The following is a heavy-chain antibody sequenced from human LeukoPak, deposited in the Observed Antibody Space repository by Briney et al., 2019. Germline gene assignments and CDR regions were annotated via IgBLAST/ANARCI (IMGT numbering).Heavy chain of an antibody. Sequence: GGSLRLSCAASGFAFGSYWMTWVRQTPTRGLEWVANIKQDGSETYYVDSVKGRFTISRDNTKNSLYLQMNSLRAEDTALYYCARDRRRGRNYAASFDIWGQGTMVTVSS. CDR3: ARDRRRGRNYAASFDI. J-gene: IGHJ3*02. CDR2: IKQDGSET. CDR1: GFAFGSYW. V-gene: IGHV3-7*01. D-gene: IGHD1-7*01.